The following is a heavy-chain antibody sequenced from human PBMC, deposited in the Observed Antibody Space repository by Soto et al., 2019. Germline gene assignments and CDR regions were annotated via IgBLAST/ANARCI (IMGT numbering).Heavy chain of an antibody. CDR2: ISGSGGST. V-gene: IGHV3-23*01. J-gene: IGHJ6*02. D-gene: IGHD1-1*01. CDR3: VKGTVWAKYYYYGMDV. CDR1: GFTFSSYA. Sequence: GGPLRLSCAASGFTFSSYAMIWVRQAPGKGLEWVSAISGSGGSTYYADSVKGRFTISRDNSKNTLYLQMNSLRAEDTAVYYCVKGTVWAKYYYYGMDVWGQGTTVTVSS.